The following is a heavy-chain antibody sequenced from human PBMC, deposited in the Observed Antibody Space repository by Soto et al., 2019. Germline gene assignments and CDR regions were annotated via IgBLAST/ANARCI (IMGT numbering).Heavy chain of an antibody. V-gene: IGHV3-30-3*01. CDR1: GFTFSSYA. J-gene: IGHJ4*02. CDR3: ARPEYGSGSYPDY. CDR2: ISYDGSNK. D-gene: IGHD3-10*01. Sequence: VQLVESGGGVVQPGRSLRLSCAASGFTFSSYAMQWVRQAPGKGLEWVAVISYDGSNKYYADSVKGRFTISRDNSKNTLYLQMNSLRAEDTAVYYCARPEYGSGSYPDYWGQGTLVTVSS.